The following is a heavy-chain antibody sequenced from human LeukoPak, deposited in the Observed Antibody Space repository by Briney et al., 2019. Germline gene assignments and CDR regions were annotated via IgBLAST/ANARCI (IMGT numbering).Heavy chain of an antibody. D-gene: IGHD2-21*01. V-gene: IGHV1-18*01. CDR1: GYTFTSYG. Sequence: ASVKVSCKASGYTFTSYGIGWVRQAPGQGLEWMGWISAYNGNTNYAQKLQGGVTMTTDTSTSTAYMELRSLRSDDTAVYYCAREYCGGDCYLIDYWGQGTLVTVSS. CDR2: ISAYNGNT. CDR3: AREYCGGDCYLIDY. J-gene: IGHJ4*02.